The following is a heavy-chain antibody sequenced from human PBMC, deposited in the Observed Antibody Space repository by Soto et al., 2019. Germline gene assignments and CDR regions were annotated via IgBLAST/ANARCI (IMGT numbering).Heavy chain of an antibody. CDR2: NYYCGST. CDR3: ARSDGRY. J-gene: IGHJ4*02. Sequence: QVQLQESGPGLVKPSETLSLTCTVSGGSISSYYWSWIRQPPGKELEWIGYNYYCGSTNYHPSLKSTVTISVDTSKNQFSLKLSSVTAADTAVYYCARSDGRYWGQGTLVTVSS. V-gene: IGHV4-59*01. CDR1: GGSISSYY.